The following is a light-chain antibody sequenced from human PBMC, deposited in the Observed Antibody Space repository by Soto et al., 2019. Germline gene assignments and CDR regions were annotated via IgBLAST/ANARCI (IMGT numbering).Light chain of an antibody. CDR3: QQRSSWPLT. CDR1: QSVSSQ. Sequence: EIVLTQSPATLSLSPGERATLSCRASQSVSSQLDWYQQRPGQAPRILVYDASNRATGIPARFSGSGSGTDFTLTISSLEPEDFAVYYCQQRSSWPLTFGGGTEVEIK. V-gene: IGKV3-11*01. J-gene: IGKJ4*01. CDR2: DAS.